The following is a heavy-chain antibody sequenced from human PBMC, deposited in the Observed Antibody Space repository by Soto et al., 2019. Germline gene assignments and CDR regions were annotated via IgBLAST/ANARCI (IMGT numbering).Heavy chain of an antibody. J-gene: IGHJ4*02. D-gene: IGHD3-10*01. V-gene: IGHV3-48*01. CDR2: ISTSSSTI. Sequence: GSLRLSCAASGFTFSSYSMNWVRQAPGKGLEWVSYISTSSSTIYYADSVKGRFTISRDNAKNSLYLQMNSLRAEDTAVYYCARVGRLWFSDYWGQGTLVTVSS. CDR3: ARVGRLWFSDY. CDR1: GFTFSSYS.